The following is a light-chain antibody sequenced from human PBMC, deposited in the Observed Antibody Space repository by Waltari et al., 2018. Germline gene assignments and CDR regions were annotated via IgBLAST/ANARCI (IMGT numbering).Light chain of an antibody. V-gene: IGKV3-20*01. J-gene: IGKJ4*01. CDR3: QQYDGLVLT. Sequence: EIVLTQSPGTLSLSPGERATLSCRASQTVTYNFLNWYQQKPGQAPRLLLHGASSRAPCIPDRFSGRGSGTDFTLTISRLEPDDFAVYYCQQYDGLVLTFGGGTKVEI. CDR1: QTVTYNF. CDR2: GAS.